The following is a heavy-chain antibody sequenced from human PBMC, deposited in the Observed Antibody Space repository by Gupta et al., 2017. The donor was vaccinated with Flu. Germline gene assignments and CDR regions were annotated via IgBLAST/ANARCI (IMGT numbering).Heavy chain of an antibody. J-gene: IGHJ4*02. CDR1: GFTFSSYG. CDR3: AKENIEDIVATILDY. V-gene: IGHV3-30*18. CDR2: ISYDGSNK. D-gene: IGHD5-12*01. Sequence: QVQLVASGGGVVQPGRSLRLSCAASGFTFSSYGMHWVRQAPGKGLEWVAVISYDGSNKYYADSVKGRFTISRDNSKNTLYLQMNSLRAEDTAVYYCAKENIEDIVATILDYWGQGTLVTVSS.